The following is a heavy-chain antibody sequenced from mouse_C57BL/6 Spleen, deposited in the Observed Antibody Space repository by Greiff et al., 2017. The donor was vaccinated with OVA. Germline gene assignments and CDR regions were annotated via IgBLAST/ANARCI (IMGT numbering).Heavy chain of an antibody. J-gene: IGHJ2*01. CDR3: ARHSNYSNFFDY. CDR2: ISSGGSYT. CDR1: GFTFSSYG. Sequence: DVKLVESGGDLVKPGGSLKLSCAASGFTFSSYGMSWVRQTPDKRLEWVATISSGGSYTYYPDSVKGRFTISRDNAKNTLYLQMSSLKSEDTAMYYGARHSNYSNFFDYWGQGTTLTVSS. V-gene: IGHV5-6*02. D-gene: IGHD2-5*01.